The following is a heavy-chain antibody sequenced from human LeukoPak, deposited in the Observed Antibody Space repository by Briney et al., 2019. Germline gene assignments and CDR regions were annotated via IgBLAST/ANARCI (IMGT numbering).Heavy chain of an antibody. CDR3: ARVLRYFDHIPYY. Sequence: ASVKVSCKASGYTFTGYYMHWVRQAPGQGLEWMGWINPNSGGTNYAQKFQGRVTMTRDTSISTAYMELSRLRSDDTAAYYCARVLRYFDHIPYYWGQGTLVTVSS. V-gene: IGHV1-2*02. CDR1: GYTFTGYY. J-gene: IGHJ4*02. CDR2: INPNSGGT. D-gene: IGHD3-9*01.